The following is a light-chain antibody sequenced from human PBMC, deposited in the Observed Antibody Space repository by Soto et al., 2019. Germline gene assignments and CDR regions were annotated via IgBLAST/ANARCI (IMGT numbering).Light chain of an antibody. Sequence: EFVLTQSPGTLSLSPGERATLSCRASQSLANSFIAWYQQKPGQAPRLLIYDTSTRATGIPARFSGSGSGTEFTLTISSLQSEDFAVYYCQQYNNWPPITFGQGTRLE. CDR2: DTS. CDR1: QSLANSF. J-gene: IGKJ5*01. CDR3: QQYNNWPPIT. V-gene: IGKV3-15*01.